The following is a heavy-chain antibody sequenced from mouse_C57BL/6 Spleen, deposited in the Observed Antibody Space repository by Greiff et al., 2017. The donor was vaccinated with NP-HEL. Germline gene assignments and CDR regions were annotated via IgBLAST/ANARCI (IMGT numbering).Heavy chain of an antibody. CDR1: GFNIKDYY. Sequence: VQLQQSGAELVKPGASVKLSCTASGFNIKDYYMHWVKQRTEQGLEWIGRIDPEDGDTKYAPKFQGKATITADTSSNTAYLQRSSLTSEDTAVYYCASSDYYGSSYFGYGGQGTTLTVSS. CDR3: ASSDYYGSSYFGY. CDR2: IDPEDGDT. V-gene: IGHV14-2*01. D-gene: IGHD1-1*01. J-gene: IGHJ2*01.